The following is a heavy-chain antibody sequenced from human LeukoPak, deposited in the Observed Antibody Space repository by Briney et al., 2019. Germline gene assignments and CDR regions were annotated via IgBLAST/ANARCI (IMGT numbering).Heavy chain of an antibody. D-gene: IGHD3-22*01. V-gene: IGHV1-8*01. CDR2: MNPNSGNT. CDR1: GYTFTSYD. CDR3: ADPPRGYYYDSSGYLHFDY. J-gene: IGHJ4*02. Sequence: GASVKVSCKASGYTFTSYDINWVRQATGQGLEWMGWMNPNSGNTGYAQKFQGRVTMTRNTSISTAYMELSSLRSEDIDVYYCADPPRGYYYDSSGYLHFDYWGQGTLVTVSS.